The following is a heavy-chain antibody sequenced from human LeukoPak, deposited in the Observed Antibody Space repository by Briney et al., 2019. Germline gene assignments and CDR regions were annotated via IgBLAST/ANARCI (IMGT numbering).Heavy chain of an antibody. V-gene: IGHV1-2*02. Sequence: ASVKVSCKASGYTFTGYYMHWVRQAPGQGLEWMGWINPNSGGTNYAQKFQGRVTMTRDTSISTAYMELSRLRSDDTAVYYCARDRGIGYCSSTSCYLHNWFDPWGQETLVTVSS. CDR2: INPNSGGT. CDR3: ARDRGIGYCSSTSCYLHNWFDP. D-gene: IGHD2-2*03. J-gene: IGHJ5*02. CDR1: GYTFTGYY.